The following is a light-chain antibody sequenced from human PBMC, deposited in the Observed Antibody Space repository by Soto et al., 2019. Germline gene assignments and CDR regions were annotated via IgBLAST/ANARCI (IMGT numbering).Light chain of an antibody. CDR3: HQYNNGPPWT. J-gene: IGKJ1*01. CDR1: QSGSSN. CDR2: GAS. Sequence: EIVMTQSPATLSVSPGERATLSCRASQSGSSNLAWYQQKPGQAPRLLIYGASTRATGIPARFSGSGSGTEFTLTISSLQSEDFAVNYCHQYNNGPPWTVGQATKVEIK. V-gene: IGKV3-15*01.